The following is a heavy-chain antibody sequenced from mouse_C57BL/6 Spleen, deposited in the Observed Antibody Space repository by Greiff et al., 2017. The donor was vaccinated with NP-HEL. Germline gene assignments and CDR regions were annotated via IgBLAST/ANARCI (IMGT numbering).Heavy chain of an antibody. J-gene: IGHJ4*01. CDR3: ARGLYYDYENAMDY. D-gene: IGHD2-4*01. CDR2: INPNYGTT. V-gene: IGHV1-39*01. CDR1: GYSFTDYN. Sequence: EVKLMESGPELVKPGASVKISCKASGYSFTDYNMNWVKQSNGKSLEWIGVINPNYGTTSYNQKFKGKATLTVDQSSSTAYMQLNSLTSEDSAVYYCARGLYYDYENAMDYWGQGTSVTVSS.